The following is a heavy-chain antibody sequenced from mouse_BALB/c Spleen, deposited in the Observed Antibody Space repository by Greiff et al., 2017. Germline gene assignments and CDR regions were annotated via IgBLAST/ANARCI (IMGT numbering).Heavy chain of an antibody. V-gene: IGHV1-87*01. Sequence: VQLQQSGAELARPGASVKLSCKASGYTFTSYWMQWVKQRPGQGLEWIGAIYPGDGDTRYTQKFKGKATLTADKSSSTAYMQLSSLASEDSAVYYCARDRYEAWFAYWGQGTLVTVSA. CDR2: IYPGDGDT. CDR3: ARDRYEAWFAY. CDR1: GYTFTSYW. D-gene: IGHD2-14*01. J-gene: IGHJ3*01.